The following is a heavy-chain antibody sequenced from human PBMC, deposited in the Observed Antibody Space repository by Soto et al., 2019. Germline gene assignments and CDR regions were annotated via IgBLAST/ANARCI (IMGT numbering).Heavy chain of an antibody. CDR2: IYYSENT. D-gene: IGHD3-16*02. CDR1: GDSITTNY. J-gene: IGHJ2*01. V-gene: IGHV4-59*01. Sequence: QMQLQESGPALVKTSETLSLTCTVSGDSITTNYCSWLRQPQAKGLEWIGDIYYSENTNYSPSLQNRANISMETSKNQHSLKRTSVTAADTAVYYCARDRSTVNWYFDLWGRGTLVTVSS. CDR3: ARDRSTVNWYFDL.